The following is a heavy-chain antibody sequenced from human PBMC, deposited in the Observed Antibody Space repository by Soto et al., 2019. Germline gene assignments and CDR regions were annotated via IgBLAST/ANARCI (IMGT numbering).Heavy chain of an antibody. J-gene: IGHJ4*02. CDR1: GGTFSSYT. D-gene: IGHD4-4*01. Sequence: ASVKVSCKASGGTFSSYTISWVRQAPGQGLEWMGRIIPILGIANYAQKFQGRVTITADKSTSTAYMELSSLRSEDTAVYYCARAPDLSYSNYGAPGYYFYYWGQGTLVTVSS. CDR2: IIPILGIA. CDR3: ARAPDLSYSNYGAPGYYFYY. V-gene: IGHV1-69*02.